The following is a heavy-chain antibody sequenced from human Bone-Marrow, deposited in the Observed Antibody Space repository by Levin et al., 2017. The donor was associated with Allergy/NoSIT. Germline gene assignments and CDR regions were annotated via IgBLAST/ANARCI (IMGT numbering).Heavy chain of an antibody. Sequence: GGSLRLSCVASGVSLRGQSMNWVRQAPGKGLEWVASISSGGVYIYYAGSLKGRFTVSRDNAKNSLYLQMNSLRAEDTATYYCSSRGHPFPDESWTSYSDYLYYGIDVWGQGTTVTVSS. CDR3: SSRGHPFPDESWTSYSDYLYYGIDV. D-gene: IGHD3-16*01. J-gene: IGHJ6*02. V-gene: IGHV3-21*06. CDR1: GVSLRGQS. CDR2: ISSGGVYI.